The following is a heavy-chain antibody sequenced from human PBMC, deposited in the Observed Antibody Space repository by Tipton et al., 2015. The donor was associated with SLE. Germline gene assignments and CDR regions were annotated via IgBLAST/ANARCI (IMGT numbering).Heavy chain of an antibody. D-gene: IGHD3-16*01. V-gene: IGHV4-39*01. CDR1: GGSISSSSYY. Sequence: TLSLTCTVSGGSISSSSYYWGWIRQPPGKGLEWIGSIYYSGSTYYNPSLKSRVTISVDTSKNQFSLKLSSVTAAATAVYYCARGVMTEWYFDLWDRGTLVTVSS. CDR2: IYYSGST. J-gene: IGHJ2*01. CDR3: ARGVMTEWYFDL.